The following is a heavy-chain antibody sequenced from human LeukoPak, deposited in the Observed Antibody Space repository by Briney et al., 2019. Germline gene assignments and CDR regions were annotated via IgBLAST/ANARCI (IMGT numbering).Heavy chain of an antibody. CDR3: ARHESRGSGWFDP. J-gene: IGHJ5*02. Sequence: SETLSLTCTASGGSISSYYWSWIRQPPGKGLEWIGYIYTSGSTNYNPPLKSRVTISVDTSKNQSSLKLSSVTAADTAVYYCARHESRGSGWFDPWGQGTLVTVSS. CDR1: GGSISSYY. D-gene: IGHD1-26*01. V-gene: IGHV4-4*09. CDR2: IYTSGST.